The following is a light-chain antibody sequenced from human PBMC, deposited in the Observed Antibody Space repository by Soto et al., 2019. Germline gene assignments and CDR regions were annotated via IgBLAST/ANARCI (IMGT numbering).Light chain of an antibody. CDR2: GAS. Sequence: VLTQSPGTLSLSPGGRAILSCRASQTVSRYYLSWYQKKPGQPPRLLIYGASTRATGVPDRFSGSGSGADFTLTISSLQPADFAVYYCQQALTFGGGTTVEMK. CDR1: QTVSRYY. CDR3: QQALT. J-gene: IGKJ4*01. V-gene: IGKV3D-7*01.